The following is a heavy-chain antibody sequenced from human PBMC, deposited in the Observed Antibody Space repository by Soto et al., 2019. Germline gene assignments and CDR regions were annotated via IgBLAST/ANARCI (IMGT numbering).Heavy chain of an antibody. CDR2: INAGNGNT. V-gene: IGHV1-3*01. Sequence: QVQLVQSGAEVKKPGASVKVSCKASGYTFASYAMHWVRQAPGQRREWMGWINAGNGNTKYSQKFQGRVTITRDTSASTAYMELSSLRSEDTAVYYCANALGLYYFDYWGQGTRVTVSS. CDR1: GYTFASYA. D-gene: IGHD3-16*01. J-gene: IGHJ4*02. CDR3: ANALGLYYFDY.